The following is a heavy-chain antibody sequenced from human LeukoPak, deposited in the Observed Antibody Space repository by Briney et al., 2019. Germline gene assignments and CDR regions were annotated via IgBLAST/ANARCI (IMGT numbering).Heavy chain of an antibody. Sequence: SETLSLTCTVSSGSISTSNYYWGWVRQPAGKALEWIGNIFYTGSTYYSPSLKSRVTISVDTSKNQFSLKLSSVTAADTAVYYCARGLFDYDSGYYYRLPVHFDYWGQGTLVTVSS. D-gene: IGHD3-22*01. CDR3: ARGLFDYDSGYYYRLPVHFDY. V-gene: IGHV4-39*07. CDR1: SGSISTSNYY. CDR2: IFYTGST. J-gene: IGHJ4*02.